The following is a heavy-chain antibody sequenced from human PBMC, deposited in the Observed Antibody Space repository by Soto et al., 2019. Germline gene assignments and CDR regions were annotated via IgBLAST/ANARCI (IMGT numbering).Heavy chain of an antibody. J-gene: IGHJ6*02. V-gene: IGHV4-34*02. CDR3: ARDRQYYHFWSGYQNEGPYGMDV. D-gene: IGHD3-3*02. CDR2: INHSGGT. Sequence: QVQLQQWGAGLLKPSETLSLTCAVYGGSFSGYFWTWIRQAPGEGLEWIGKINHSGGTNYNSSLKSRVTISVDTSKNQFSLILSSVTAADTAVYYCARDRQYYHFWSGYQNEGPYGMDVWGQGTTVTVSS. CDR1: GGSFSGYF.